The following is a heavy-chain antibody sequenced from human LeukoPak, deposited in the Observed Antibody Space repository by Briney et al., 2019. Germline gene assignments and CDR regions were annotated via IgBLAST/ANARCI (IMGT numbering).Heavy chain of an antibody. D-gene: IGHD6-13*01. CDR1: GGSFSGYY. J-gene: IGHJ4*02. Sequence: SETLSLTCAVYGGSFSGYYWSWIRQPPGKGLEWIGEINHSGSTNYNPSLKSRVTISVDTSKNRFSLKLSSVTAADTAVYYCARGGGSWYYFDYWGQGTLVTVSS. CDR3: ARGGGSWYYFDY. CDR2: INHSGST. V-gene: IGHV4-34*01.